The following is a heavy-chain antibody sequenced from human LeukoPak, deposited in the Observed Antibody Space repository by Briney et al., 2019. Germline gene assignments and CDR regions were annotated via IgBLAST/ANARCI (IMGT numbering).Heavy chain of an antibody. Sequence: ETGGSLRLSCAASGFTFSSYGMHWVRQAPGRWMEWVAVISYDGSNKYYADSVKGRFTISRDNSKNTLYLQMNSLRAEDTAVYYCAKDRWYTAMGLFDYWGQGTLVTVSS. CDR2: ISYDGSNK. CDR3: AKDRWYTAMGLFDY. J-gene: IGHJ4*02. CDR1: GFTFSSYG. V-gene: IGHV3-30*18. D-gene: IGHD5-18*01.